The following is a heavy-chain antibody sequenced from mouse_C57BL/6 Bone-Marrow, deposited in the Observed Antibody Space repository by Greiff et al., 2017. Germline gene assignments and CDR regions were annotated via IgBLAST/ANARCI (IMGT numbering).Heavy chain of an antibody. CDR1: GYTFTGYW. Sequence: QVQLQQPGAELVMPGASVKLSCKASGYTFTGYWMHWVKQRPGQGLEWIGEIDPSDSYTNYNQKFKGKSTLTVDKSSSTAYMQLSSLTSEDSAVYYCAREDGYDVFAYWGQGTLVTVSA. J-gene: IGHJ3*01. D-gene: IGHD2-2*01. CDR3: AREDGYDVFAY. CDR2: IDPSDSYT. V-gene: IGHV1-69*01.